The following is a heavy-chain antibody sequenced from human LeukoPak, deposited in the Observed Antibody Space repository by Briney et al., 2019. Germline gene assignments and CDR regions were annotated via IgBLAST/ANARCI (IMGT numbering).Heavy chain of an antibody. J-gene: IGHJ5*02. CDR1: GGSFSGYY. V-gene: IGHV4-34*01. D-gene: IGHD3-3*01. CDR2: INHSGST. Sequence: SETLSLTCAVYGGSFSGYYWSWIRQPPGKGLEWIGEINHSGSTNYNPSLKSRVTISVDTSKNQFSLKLSSVTAADTAVYYCARGVGGTIFGVANWFDPWGQGTLVTVSS. CDR3: ARGVGGTIFGVANWFDP.